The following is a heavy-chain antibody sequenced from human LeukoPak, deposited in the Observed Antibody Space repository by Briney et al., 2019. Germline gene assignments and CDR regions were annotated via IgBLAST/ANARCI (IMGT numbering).Heavy chain of an antibody. J-gene: IGHJ4*02. CDR3: ARLEMGYSNYNFDY. Sequence: SETLSLTCGVFGGSFSGYYWTWIRQSPGKGLEWIGEIDYSGSTNYNPSLKSRVTISVDTSKNQFSLRLSSVTAADTAVYYCARLEMGYSNYNFDYWGQGTLVTVSS. V-gene: IGHV4-34*01. D-gene: IGHD4-11*01. CDR1: GGSFSGYY. CDR2: IDYSGST.